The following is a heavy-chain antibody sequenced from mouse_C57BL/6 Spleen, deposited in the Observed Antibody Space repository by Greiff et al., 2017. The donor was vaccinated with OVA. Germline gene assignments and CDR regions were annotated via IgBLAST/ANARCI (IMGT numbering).Heavy chain of an antibody. J-gene: IGHJ2*01. CDR2: IDPSDSYT. V-gene: IGHV1-50*01. Sequence: QVQLQQPGAELVKPGASVKLSCKASGYTFTSYWMQWVKQRPGQGLEWIGEIDPSDSYTNYNQKFKGKATLTVDTSSSTAYMQLSSLTSEDSAVYYCARRRGYYLYYFDYWGQGTTLTVSS. CDR1: GYTFTSYW. D-gene: IGHD1-1*01. CDR3: ARRRGYYLYYFDY.